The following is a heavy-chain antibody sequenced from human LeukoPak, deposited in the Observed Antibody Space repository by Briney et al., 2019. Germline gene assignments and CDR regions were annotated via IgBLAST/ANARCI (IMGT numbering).Heavy chain of an antibody. D-gene: IGHD4-17*01. CDR2: IIPIFGIA. Sequence: SVTVSCKASGGTFSSYAISWVRQAPGQGLEWIARIIPIFGIANYAQKFQGRVTITADKSTSTAHMELSSLRSEDTAVYYCARTVTTASGLVSSVNWFDPWGQGTLVTVSS. CDR3: ARTVTTASGLVSSVNWFDP. V-gene: IGHV1-69*04. CDR1: GGTFSSYA. J-gene: IGHJ5*02.